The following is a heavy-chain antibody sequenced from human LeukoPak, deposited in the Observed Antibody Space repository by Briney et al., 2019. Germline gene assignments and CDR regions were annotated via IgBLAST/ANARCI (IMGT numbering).Heavy chain of an antibody. J-gene: IGHJ4*02. D-gene: IGHD3-10*01. V-gene: IGHV4-34*01. Sequence: PSETLSLTCAVYGGSFSGYYWSWIRQPPGKGLEWIGEINHSGSTNYNPPLKSRVTISVDTSKNQFSLKLSSVTAADTAVYYCARGHGSDYWGQGTLVTVSS. CDR1: GGSFSGYY. CDR2: INHSGST. CDR3: ARGHGSDY.